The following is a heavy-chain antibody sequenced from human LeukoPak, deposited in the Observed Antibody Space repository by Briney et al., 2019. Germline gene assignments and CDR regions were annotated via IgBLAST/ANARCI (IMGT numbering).Heavy chain of an antibody. CDR1: GGSISSYY. D-gene: IGHD2-21*01. CDR3: ASMEGYSLYAFDI. CDR2: IYYSGST. J-gene: IGHJ3*02. V-gene: IGHV4-59*08. Sequence: SETLSLTCTVSGGSISSYYWSWIRQPPGKGLEWIGYIYYSGSTNYNPSLKSRVTISVDTSKNQFSLKLSSVTAADTAVYYCASMEGYSLYAFDIWGQGTMVTVSS.